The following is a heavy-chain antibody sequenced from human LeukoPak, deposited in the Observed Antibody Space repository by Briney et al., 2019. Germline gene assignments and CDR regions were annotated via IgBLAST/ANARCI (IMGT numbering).Heavy chain of an antibody. J-gene: IGHJ4*02. CDR3: ARGRSYYGSGSYLGY. V-gene: IGHV4-34*01. CDR2: INHSGST. Sequence: SGTLSLTCAVYGGSFSGYYWSWIRQPPGKGLEWIGEINHSGSTNYNPSLKSRVTISVDTSKNQFSLKLSSVTAADTAVYYCARGRSYYGSGSYLGYWGQGTLVTVSS. CDR1: GGSFSGYY. D-gene: IGHD3-10*01.